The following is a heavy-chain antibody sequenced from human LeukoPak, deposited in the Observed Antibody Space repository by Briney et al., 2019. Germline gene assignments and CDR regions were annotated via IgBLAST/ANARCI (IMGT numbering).Heavy chain of an antibody. Sequence: GGSLRLSCAASGFTFSSYGMHWVRQAPGKGLEWVAFIRYDGSNKYYADSVKGRFTISRDNSKNTLYLQMHSLRAEDTAVYYCAKANDYGDYAYWGQGTLVTVSS. V-gene: IGHV3-30*02. CDR3: AKANDYGDYAY. J-gene: IGHJ4*02. CDR2: IRYDGSNK. CDR1: GFTFSSYG. D-gene: IGHD4-17*01.